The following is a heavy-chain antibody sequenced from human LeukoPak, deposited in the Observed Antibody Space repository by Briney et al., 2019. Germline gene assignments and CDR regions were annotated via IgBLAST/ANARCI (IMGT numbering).Heavy chain of an antibody. D-gene: IGHD2-21*02. CDR1: GYTLTNYD. V-gene: IGHV1-8*02. CDR3: ARAAIAGKATDQYYYYYYYYMDV. CDR2: MNPKSGNT. Sequence: ASVKVSCKASGYTLTNYDINWVRQAAGQGLEWMGWMNPKSGNTGYAQKFQGRVTMTRNTSISTAYMELSSLRSEDTAVYYCARAAIAGKATDQYYYYYYYYMDVWGKGTTVTISS. J-gene: IGHJ6*03.